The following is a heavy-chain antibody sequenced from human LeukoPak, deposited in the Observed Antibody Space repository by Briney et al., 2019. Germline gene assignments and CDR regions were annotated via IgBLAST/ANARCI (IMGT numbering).Heavy chain of an antibody. V-gene: IGHV4-59*01. CDR2: ITYSGIN. CDR1: GGSISSYY. D-gene: IGHD5-24*01. Sequence: SETLSLTCTVSGGSISSYYWSWIRQPPGKGLEWIGYITYSGINNYNPSLKSRLTISVDTSKNHFSLKLTSVTAADTAVYYCARDVIRRDGYNYAEVWGQGTLVTVSS. J-gene: IGHJ4*02. CDR3: ARDVIRRDGYNYAEV.